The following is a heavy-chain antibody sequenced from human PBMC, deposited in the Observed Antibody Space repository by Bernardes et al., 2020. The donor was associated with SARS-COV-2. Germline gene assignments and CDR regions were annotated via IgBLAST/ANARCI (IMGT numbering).Heavy chain of an antibody. J-gene: IGHJ4*02. V-gene: IGHV3-30-3*01. Sequence: GGSLRLSCTASGFTFSSYAMHWVRQAPGKGPEWVAVISNDGSIKYYTDSVKGRFTISRDNSKNTLYLLMNSLRTDDTAVYYCTRGLELELITWFDYWGQGTLVTFSS. CDR1: GFTFSSYA. CDR3: TRGLELELITWFDY. CDR2: ISNDGSIK. D-gene: IGHD1-7*01.